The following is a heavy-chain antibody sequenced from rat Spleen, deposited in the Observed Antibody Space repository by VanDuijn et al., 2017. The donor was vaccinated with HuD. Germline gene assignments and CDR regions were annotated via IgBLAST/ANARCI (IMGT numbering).Heavy chain of an antibody. CDR3: ATAEQLLVDY. V-gene: IGHV5-29*01. Sequence: EVQLVESGGGLVQPGRSLKLSCAASGFTFSDYGMAWVRQAPTKGLEWVATISYGDSSGHSITYYRDSVKGRFTISRDNVKSTLYLQMDSLRSEDTATYYCATAEQLLVDYWGQGVMVTVSS. CDR2: ISYGDSSGHSIT. D-gene: IGHD1-10*01. CDR1: GFTFSDYG. J-gene: IGHJ2*01.